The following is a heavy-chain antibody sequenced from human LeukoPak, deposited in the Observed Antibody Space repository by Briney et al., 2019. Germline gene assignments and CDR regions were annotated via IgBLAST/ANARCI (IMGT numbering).Heavy chain of an antibody. CDR2: IRRKGNDYAT. Sequence: PGGSLRLXCAASGFIFSGSAIHWVRQASGKGLEWVGHIRRKGNDYATAYTASVKGRFTISRDDSKNTAFLQMDSLKTEDTAVYFCARLGGSPPYFDYWGQGTLVTVSS. CDR1: GFIFSGSA. V-gene: IGHV3-73*01. D-gene: IGHD3-16*01. J-gene: IGHJ4*02. CDR3: ARLGGSPPYFDY.